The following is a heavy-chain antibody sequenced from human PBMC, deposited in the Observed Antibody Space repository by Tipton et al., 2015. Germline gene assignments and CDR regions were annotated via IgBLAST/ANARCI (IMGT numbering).Heavy chain of an antibody. J-gene: IGHJ4*02. D-gene: IGHD3-22*01. CDR2: VFYNGQT. CDR1: GFTFSSYA. CDR3: AREHYHYDSSGFPAAFFDY. V-gene: IGHV4-31*02. Sequence: LRLSCAASGFTFSSYAMTWVRQHPGKGLEWIGYVFYNGQTYYSPSLKSRVTTSVDTSKNQFSLRLSSVTAADTAVYYCAREHYHYDSSGFPAAFFDYWGQGILVTVSS.